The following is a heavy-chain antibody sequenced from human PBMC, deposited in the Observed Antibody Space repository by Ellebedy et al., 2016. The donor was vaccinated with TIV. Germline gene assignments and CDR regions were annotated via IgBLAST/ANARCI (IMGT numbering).Heavy chain of an antibody. Sequence: GESLKISCAASGFTFSTYAMSWVRQAPGRGLEWVSTISGSGGGTYYADSVKGRFTISRDNSKNTLFLQMNSLRAEDTAVYYCAKGLGCSGGDCYSGHAFDIWGQGTMVTVSS. D-gene: IGHD2-15*01. CDR1: GFTFSTYA. CDR2: ISGSGGGT. J-gene: IGHJ3*02. V-gene: IGHV3-23*01. CDR3: AKGLGCSGGDCYSGHAFDI.